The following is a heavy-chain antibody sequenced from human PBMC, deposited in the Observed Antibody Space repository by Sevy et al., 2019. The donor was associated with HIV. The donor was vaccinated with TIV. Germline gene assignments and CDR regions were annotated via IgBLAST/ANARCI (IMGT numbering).Heavy chain of an antibody. V-gene: IGHV1-18*01. CDR2: INPANGAA. D-gene: IGHD1-1*01. CDR1: GYIFTDHD. Sequence: ASVKVSCQAFGYIFTDHDVHWMRQAPGQGLEWMGWINPANGAANLAQKFQGRVILTADIFTTIVYLDLTSLTWDDTAVYYCARGRAWNMENDYCDTWARGSLVTVSS. J-gene: IGHJ4*02. CDR3: ARGRAWNMENDYCDT.